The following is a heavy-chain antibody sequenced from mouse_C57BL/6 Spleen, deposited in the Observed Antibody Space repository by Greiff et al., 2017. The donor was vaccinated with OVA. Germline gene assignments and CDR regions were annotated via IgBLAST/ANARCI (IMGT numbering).Heavy chain of an antibody. J-gene: IGHJ4*01. Sequence: QVQLQQSGAELVKPGASVKLSCKASGYTFTSYWMHWVKQRPGQGLEWIGMIHPNSGSTNYNEKFKSKATLTVDKSSSTAYMQLSSLTSEDSAVYYCAREGLRGAMDYWGQGTSVTVSS. V-gene: IGHV1-64*01. CDR2: IHPNSGST. D-gene: IGHD3-1*01. CDR1: GYTFTSYW. CDR3: AREGLRGAMDY.